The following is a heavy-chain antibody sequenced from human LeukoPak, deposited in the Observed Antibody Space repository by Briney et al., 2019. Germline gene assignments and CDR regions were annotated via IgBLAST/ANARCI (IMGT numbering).Heavy chain of an antibody. CDR2: INWTSGSK. CDR3: AKDFSSGYYYFDY. J-gene: IGHJ4*02. CDR1: GFTFDDYA. D-gene: IGHD3-22*01. Sequence: PGRSLRLSCAPSGFTFDDYAINWVRQAPGKGLEWVSGINWTSGSKHYADSVKGRFTISRDNAKNSLYLQMNSLRAEDTALDYCAKDFSSGYYYFDYWGQGTLVTVSS. V-gene: IGHV3-9*01.